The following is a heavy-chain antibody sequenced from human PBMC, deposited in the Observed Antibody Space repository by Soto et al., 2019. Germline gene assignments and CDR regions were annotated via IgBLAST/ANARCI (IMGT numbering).Heavy chain of an antibody. V-gene: IGHV4-34*01. Sequence: SETLSLTCAVYGGSFSGYYWSWIRQPPGKGLEWIGEINHSGSTNYNPSLKSRVTISVDTSKNQFSLKLGSVTAADTAVYYCARGRIAARQLKYYYMDVWGKGTTVTVSS. CDR1: GGSFSGYY. CDR2: INHSGST. D-gene: IGHD6-6*01. CDR3: ARGRIAARQLKYYYMDV. J-gene: IGHJ6*03.